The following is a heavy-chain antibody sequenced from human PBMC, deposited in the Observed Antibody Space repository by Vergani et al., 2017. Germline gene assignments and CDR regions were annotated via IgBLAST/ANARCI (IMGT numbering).Heavy chain of an antibody. Sequence: QVQLQQSGPGLVKPSQTLSLTCAISGDSVSSNSAAWNWTRQSPSRGLEWLGRTYYRSKWYNDYAVSVKSRITINPDTSKNQFSLQLNSVTPEDTAVYYCARDLYSSGWFTVVRYYGMDVWGQGTTVTVSS. CDR2: TYYRSKWYN. V-gene: IGHV6-1*01. CDR1: GDSVSSNSAA. J-gene: IGHJ6*02. D-gene: IGHD6-19*01. CDR3: ARDLYSSGWFTVVRYYGMDV.